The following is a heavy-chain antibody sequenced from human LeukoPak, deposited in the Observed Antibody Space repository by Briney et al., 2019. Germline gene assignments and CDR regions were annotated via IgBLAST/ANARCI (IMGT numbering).Heavy chain of an antibody. V-gene: IGHV3-9*01. Sequence: GGSLRLSGAASGFTFDDYARQWVRQAPGKGLEWVSGISWNSGSIGYADSVKGRFTISRDNAKNSLYLQMNSLRAEDTALYYCAKVTWPYYYYYGMDVWGQGTTVTVSS. CDR1: GFTFDDYA. CDR2: ISWNSGSI. J-gene: IGHJ6*02. CDR3: AKVTWPYYYYYGMDV.